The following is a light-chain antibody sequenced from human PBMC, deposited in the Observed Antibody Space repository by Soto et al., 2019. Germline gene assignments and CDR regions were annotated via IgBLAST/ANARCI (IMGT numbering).Light chain of an antibody. Sequence: EVVMTQSPATLPVSPGERATLSCRASQGVSSNLAWYQQKPGQAPRLLIYGTSTRATGIPARFSGSGSGTEFTLTISSLQSEDFAVYYCQHYNNWPRTFGQGTKVEIK. CDR1: QGVSSN. V-gene: IGKV3-15*01. CDR3: QHYNNWPRT. CDR2: GTS. J-gene: IGKJ1*01.